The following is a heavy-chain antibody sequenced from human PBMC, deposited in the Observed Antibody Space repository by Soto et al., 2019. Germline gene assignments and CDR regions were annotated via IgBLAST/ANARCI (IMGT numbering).Heavy chain of an antibody. CDR1: GFTFSSYA. CDR2: ISGSGGST. J-gene: IGHJ4*02. CDR3: ASGRLISLYYFDY. D-gene: IGHD2-15*01. Sequence: WGSLRLSCAASGFTFSSYAMSWVRQAPGKGLEWVSAISGSGGSTYHADSVKGRFTISRDNSKNTLYLQMNSLRAEDTAVYYCASGRLISLYYFDYWGQGTLVTVSS. V-gene: IGHV3-23*01.